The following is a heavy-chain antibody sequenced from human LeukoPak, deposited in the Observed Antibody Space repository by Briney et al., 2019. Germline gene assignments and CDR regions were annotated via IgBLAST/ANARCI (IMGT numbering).Heavy chain of an antibody. CDR2: INHSGST. J-gene: IGHJ6*02. V-gene: IGHV4-34*01. D-gene: IGHD2-15*01. CDR3: ARGPYIVVVVAPYYYYYGMDV. Sequence: SGTLSVTCAVSGGCFRGDYWSWIRQPPGKELEWIGEINHSGSTNYNPSLKSRVTISVDTSKNQFFLKLSSVTAADTAVYYCARGPYIVVVVAPYYYYYGMDVWGQGTTVTVSS. CDR1: GGCFRGDY.